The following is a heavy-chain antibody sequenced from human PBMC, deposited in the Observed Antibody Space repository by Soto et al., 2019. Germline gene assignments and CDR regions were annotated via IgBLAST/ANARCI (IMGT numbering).Heavy chain of an antibody. D-gene: IGHD6-13*01. V-gene: IGHV4-39*01. CDR2: IYYSGST. CDR1: GGSISSSSYY. J-gene: IGHJ4*02. Sequence: QLQLQESGPGLVKPSETLSLTCTVSGGSISSSSYYWGWIRQPPGKGLEWIGSIYYSGSTYYNPSLKSRVTISVDTSKNQFSLKLSSVTAADTAVYYCARQKALYSRLGFDYWGQGTLVTVSS. CDR3: ARQKALYSRLGFDY.